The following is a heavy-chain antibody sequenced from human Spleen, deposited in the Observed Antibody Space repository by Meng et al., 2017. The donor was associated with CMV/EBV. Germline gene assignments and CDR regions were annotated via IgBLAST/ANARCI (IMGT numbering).Heavy chain of an antibody. J-gene: IGHJ4*02. CDR1: GYTFFTFP. CDR2: INTGNGNP. CDR3: ARGVGTLIIDY. Sequence: SCKASGYTFFTFPLNWVRQAPGQRLEWMGWINTGNGNPKYSQKFHGRVTITRDTSASTAYMELSSLRSEDTAVYYCARGVGTLIIDYWGQGTLVTVSS. V-gene: IGHV1-3*04. D-gene: IGHD4-23*01.